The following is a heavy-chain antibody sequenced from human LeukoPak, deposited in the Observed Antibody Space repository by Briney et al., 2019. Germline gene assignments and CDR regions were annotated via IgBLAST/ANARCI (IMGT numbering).Heavy chain of an antibody. CDR3: ARASVVNYFFED. V-gene: IGHV4-61*02. CDR2: IHSTGST. D-gene: IGHD2-15*01. CDR1: GGSISSGGYY. Sequence: PSETLSLTCTVSGGSISSGGYYWSWIRQPAGKGLEWIGRIHSTGSTNDNPSLNNRVMMSFDTSKNHFSLKLSSVTAADTAVYYCARASVVNYFFEDWGQGTLVTVSS. J-gene: IGHJ4*02.